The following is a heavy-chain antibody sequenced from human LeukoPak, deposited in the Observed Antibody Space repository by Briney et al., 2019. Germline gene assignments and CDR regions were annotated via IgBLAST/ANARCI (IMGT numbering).Heavy chain of an antibody. CDR1: GFTFSSYG. CDR3: ARAVAGPGGDY. CDR2: IWYDGSNK. J-gene: IGHJ4*02. V-gene: IGHV3-33*01. D-gene: IGHD6-19*01. Sequence: PGGSLRLSCAASGFTFSSYGMHWVRQAPGKGLEWVAVIWYDGSNKYYADSVKGRFTISRDNSKNTLYLQMNSLRAEDTAVYYCARAVAGPGGDYWGQGTLVTVSS.